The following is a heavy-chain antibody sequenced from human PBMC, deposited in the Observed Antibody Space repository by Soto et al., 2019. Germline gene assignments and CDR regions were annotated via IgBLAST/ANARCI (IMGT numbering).Heavy chain of an antibody. CDR3: ARAGKDIDFYYYYYMDV. J-gene: IGHJ6*03. D-gene: IGHD2-15*01. Sequence: SETLSLTCTVSGGSISSYYWSWIRQPPGKGLEWIGYIYYSGSTNYNPSLKSRVTISVDTSKNQFSLKLSSVTAADTAVYYCARAGKDIDFYYYYYMDVWGKGTTVTVS. CDR2: IYYSGST. CDR1: GGSISSYY. V-gene: IGHV4-59*01.